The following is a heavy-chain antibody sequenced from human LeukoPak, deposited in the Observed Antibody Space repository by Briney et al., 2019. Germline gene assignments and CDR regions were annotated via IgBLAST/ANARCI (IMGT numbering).Heavy chain of an antibody. CDR2: INPNSGGT. V-gene: IGHV1-2*02. CDR3: ARDPLYGSGTYFFDY. Sequence: GASVKVSCKASGYTFTGYYMHWVRQAPGQGLEWMGWINPNSGGTNYAQKLQGRVTMTRDTSISTVCMELTRLRSDDTAVYYCARDPLYGSGTYFFDYWGQGTLVTVSS. CDR1: GYTFTGYY. J-gene: IGHJ4*02. D-gene: IGHD3-10*01.